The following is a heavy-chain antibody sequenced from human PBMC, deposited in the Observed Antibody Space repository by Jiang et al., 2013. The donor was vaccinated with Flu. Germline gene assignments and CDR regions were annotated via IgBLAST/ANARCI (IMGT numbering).Heavy chain of an antibody. V-gene: IGHV3-7*01. D-gene: IGHD3-16*01. CDR1: GFNFGIYW. CDR2: INHLGSET. J-gene: IGHJ5*01. Sequence: LSCVASGFNFGIYWMTWVRQAPGKGLEWVANINHLGSETYYVDSVKGRFTISRDDAKNSVSLQMNSLRAEDTAVYYCARWGVDGPVDSWGQGTLVTVSS. CDR3: ARWGVDGPVDS.